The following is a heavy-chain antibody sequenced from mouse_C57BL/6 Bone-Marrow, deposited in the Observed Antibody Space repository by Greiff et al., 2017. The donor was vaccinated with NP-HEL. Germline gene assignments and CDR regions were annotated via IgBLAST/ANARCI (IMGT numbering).Heavy chain of an antibody. CDR3: ARLLRLRDYAMDY. Sequence: QVQLQQPGAELVMPGASVKLSCKASGYTFTSYWMHWVKQRPGQGLEWIGEIDPSDSYTNYNQKFKGKSTLTVDKSSSTAYMQLSSLTSEDSAVYYCARLLRLRDYAMDYWGQGTSVTVSS. CDR2: IDPSDSYT. CDR1: GYTFTSYW. V-gene: IGHV1-69*01. J-gene: IGHJ4*01. D-gene: IGHD3-2*02.